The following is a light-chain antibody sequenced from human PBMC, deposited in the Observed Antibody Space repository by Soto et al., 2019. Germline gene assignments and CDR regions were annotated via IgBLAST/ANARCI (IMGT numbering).Light chain of an antibody. CDR2: SAS. J-gene: IGKJ2*01. CDR1: QGTNSF. V-gene: IGKV1-9*01. CDR3: QQLNAFAYT. Sequence: DIKLTQSPSFLSASVGDRVSITCPASQGTNSFLAWYHQKPGKAPKLLIYSASTLQRGAPSRFSGSGSGTEFTLTISSLQPEDFATYYCQQLNAFAYTFGQGTKLEIK.